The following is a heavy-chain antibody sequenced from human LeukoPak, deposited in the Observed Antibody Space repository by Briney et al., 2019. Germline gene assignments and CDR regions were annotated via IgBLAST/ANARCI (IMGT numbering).Heavy chain of an antibody. J-gene: IGHJ6*03. CDR1: GYTFTSYG. CDR3: ATKYVIRRSTERLPDYYYYYMDV. CDR2: ISAYNGNT. Sequence: ASVKVSCKASGYTFTSYGISWVRQAPGQGLEWMGWISAYNGNTNYAQKLQGRVTMTTDTSTSTAYMELSSLRSEDTAVYYCATKYVIRRSTERLPDYYYYYMDVWGKGTTVTVSS. D-gene: IGHD4-17*01. V-gene: IGHV1-18*01.